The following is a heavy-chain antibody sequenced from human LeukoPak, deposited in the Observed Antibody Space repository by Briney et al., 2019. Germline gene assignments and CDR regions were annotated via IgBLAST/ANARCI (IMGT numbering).Heavy chain of an antibody. J-gene: IGHJ4*02. D-gene: IGHD2-2*02. Sequence: GGSLRLSCAASGFTFNNYAMRWVRQAPGKGLEWVSGISGGGDSTFYADSVKGRFTISKDTSKNTLFLHLTSLRAEDTAMYYCARLGYCSSTSCYIFGDVDYWGQGTLVTVSS. CDR2: ISGGGDST. CDR3: ARLGYCSSTSCYIFGDVDY. V-gene: IGHV3-23*01. CDR1: GFTFNNYA.